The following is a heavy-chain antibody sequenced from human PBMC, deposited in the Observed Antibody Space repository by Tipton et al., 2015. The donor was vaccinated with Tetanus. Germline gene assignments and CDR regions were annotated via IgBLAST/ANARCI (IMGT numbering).Heavy chain of an antibody. J-gene: IGHJ4*02. V-gene: IGHV4-34*01. CDR1: GGSIIVSYFY. Sequence: TLSLTCRVSGGSIIVSYFYWGWIRQPPGKGLEWIGESNHSGSTNYSPFLKSRVTISVDTSKNQFSLKLSSVTAADTAVYYCARVYYGSGSYYFDSWGQGTLVTVSS. CDR3: ARVYYGSGSYYFDS. CDR2: SNHSGST. D-gene: IGHD3-10*01.